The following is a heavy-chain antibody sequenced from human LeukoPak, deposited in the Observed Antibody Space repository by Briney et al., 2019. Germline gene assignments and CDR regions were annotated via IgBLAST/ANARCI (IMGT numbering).Heavy chain of an antibody. J-gene: IGHJ4*02. D-gene: IGHD1-26*01. CDR1: GYTFTGYY. V-gene: IGHV1-2*02. CDR2: INPNSGGT. CDR3: AREPRREPLRPSFDY. Sequence: ASVKVSCKASGYTFTGYYMHWVRQAPGQGLEWMGWINPNSGGTNYAQKFQGRVTMTRDTSISTAYMELSRLRSDDTAVYYCAREPRREPLRPSFDYWGQGTLVTVSS.